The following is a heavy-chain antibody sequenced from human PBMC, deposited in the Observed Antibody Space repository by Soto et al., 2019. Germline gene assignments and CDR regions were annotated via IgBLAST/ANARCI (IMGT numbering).Heavy chain of an antibody. J-gene: IGHJ6*02. CDR2: ISYDGSNK. V-gene: IGHV3-30*03. CDR3: AGGYSGYDYYYYYYGMDV. Sequence: GSLRLSCAASGFTFSSYGMHWVRPAPGKGLEWVAVISYDGSNKYYADSVKGRFTISRDNSKNTLYLQMNSLRAEDTAVYYCAGGYSGYDYYYYYYGMDVWGQGTTVTVSS. D-gene: IGHD5-12*01. CDR1: GFTFSSYG.